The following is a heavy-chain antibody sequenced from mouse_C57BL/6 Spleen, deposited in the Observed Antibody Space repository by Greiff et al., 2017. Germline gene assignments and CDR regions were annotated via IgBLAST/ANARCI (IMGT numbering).Heavy chain of an antibody. Sequence: VQLQQSGPELVKPGASVKISCKASGYSFTGYYMNWVKQSPEKSLEWIGEINPSTGGTTYNQKFKAKATLTVDKSSSTAYMQLKSLTSEDSAVYYCARWDYSNYWYFDVWGTGTTVTVSS. V-gene: IGHV1-42*01. CDR3: ARWDYSNYWYFDV. CDR1: GYSFTGYY. D-gene: IGHD2-5*01. CDR2: INPSTGGT. J-gene: IGHJ1*03.